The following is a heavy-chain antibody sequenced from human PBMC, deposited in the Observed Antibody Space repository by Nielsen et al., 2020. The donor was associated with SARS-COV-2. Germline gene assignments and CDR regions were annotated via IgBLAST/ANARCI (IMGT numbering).Heavy chain of an antibody. Sequence: SETLSLTCTVSGGSISSSSYYWSWLRQPPGKGLDWIVYINYSGSTNYNPSRKSRVTISVDTSQNHFSLKLGSVTAADTAVYYCVRGDYYYGMDVWGQGTTVTVSS. CDR2: INYSGST. V-gene: IGHV4-61*03. CDR3: VRGDYYYGMDV. J-gene: IGHJ6*02. CDR1: GGSISSSSYY.